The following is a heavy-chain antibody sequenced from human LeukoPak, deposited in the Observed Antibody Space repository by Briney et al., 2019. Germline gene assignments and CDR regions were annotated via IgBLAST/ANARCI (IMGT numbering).Heavy chain of an antibody. Sequence: PSETLSLTCAVYGGSFSGYYWSWIRQPPGKGLEWIGEINHSGSPNYNPSLKSRVTISVDTSKNQFSLKLSSVTAADTAVYYCARVPSSGWYFDYWGQGTLVTVSS. CDR2: INHSGSP. CDR3: ARVPSSGWYFDY. V-gene: IGHV4-34*01. J-gene: IGHJ4*02. D-gene: IGHD6-19*01. CDR1: GGSFSGYY.